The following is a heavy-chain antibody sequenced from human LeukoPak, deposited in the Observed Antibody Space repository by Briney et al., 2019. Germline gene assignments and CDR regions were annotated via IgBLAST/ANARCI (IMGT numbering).Heavy chain of an antibody. Sequence: SETLSLTCTVSGGSISSSSYYWGWIRQPPGKGLEWIGSIYYSGSTYYNPSLKSRVTISVDTSKNQFSLKLSSVTAADTAVYYCARFILTGPEGYFDYWGQGTLVTVSS. D-gene: IGHD3-9*01. J-gene: IGHJ4*02. CDR3: ARFILTGPEGYFDY. V-gene: IGHV4-39*07. CDR2: IYYSGST. CDR1: GGSISSSSYY.